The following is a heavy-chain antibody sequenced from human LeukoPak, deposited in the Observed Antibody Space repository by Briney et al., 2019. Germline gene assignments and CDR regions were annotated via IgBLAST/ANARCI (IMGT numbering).Heavy chain of an antibody. Sequence: GASVKVSCKASGGTFSSYAISWVRQAPGQGLEWMGGIIPIFGTANYAQKFQGRVTMTTDTSTSTASMELRSLRSDDTAVYYCARSGHRRYYYASGPDYWGQGTLVTVSS. D-gene: IGHD3-10*01. CDR3: ARSGHRRYYYASGPDY. CDR1: GGTFSSYA. CDR2: IIPIFGTA. V-gene: IGHV1-69*05. J-gene: IGHJ4*02.